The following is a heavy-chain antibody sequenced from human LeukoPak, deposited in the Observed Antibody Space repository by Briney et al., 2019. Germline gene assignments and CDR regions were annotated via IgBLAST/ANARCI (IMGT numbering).Heavy chain of an antibody. V-gene: IGHV3-49*04. CDR1: GFIFGDHG. D-gene: IGHD3-9*01. CDR2: IKSKTNGGTT. CDR3: ARDRDWSLDY. J-gene: IGHJ4*02. Sequence: GSLILSCPTSGFIFGDHGISWVRQAPGKGLEWVGFIKSKTNGGTTHYAASVKGRFTISRDDSKNIAYLQMNSLKTEDTAVYYCARDRDWSLDYWGQGTLVTVSS.